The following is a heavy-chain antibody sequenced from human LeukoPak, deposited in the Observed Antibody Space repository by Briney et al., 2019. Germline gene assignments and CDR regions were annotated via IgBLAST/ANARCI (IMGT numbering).Heavy chain of an antibody. CDR1: GFTVSSSY. CDR2: IYSGGST. V-gene: IGHV3-66*01. D-gene: IGHD3-9*01. CDR3: AREGRYFDWLLYDY. Sequence: PGGSLRLSCAASGFTVSSSYMSWVRQAPGNGLEWVSVIYSGGSTYYADSVKGRFTISRDNSKNTLYLQMNSLRAEDTAVYYCAREGRYFDWLLYDYWGQGTLVTVSS. J-gene: IGHJ4*02.